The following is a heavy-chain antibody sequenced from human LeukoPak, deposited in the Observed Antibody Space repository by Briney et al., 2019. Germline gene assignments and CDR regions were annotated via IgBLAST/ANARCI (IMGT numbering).Heavy chain of an antibody. CDR1: GFTFSSYW. CDR2: INHNGNVN. CDR3: AGGGGLDV. V-gene: IGHV3-7*03. J-gene: IGHJ6*02. D-gene: IGHD3-16*01. Sequence: GGSLRLSCAASGFTFSSYWMNWARQAPGKGLEWVASINHNGNVNYYVDSVKGRFTISRDNAKNSLYLQMSNLRAEDTAVYFCAGGGGLDVWGQGATVTASS.